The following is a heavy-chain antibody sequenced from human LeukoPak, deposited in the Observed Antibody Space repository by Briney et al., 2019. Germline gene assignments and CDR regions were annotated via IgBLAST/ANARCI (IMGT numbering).Heavy chain of an antibody. CDR3: AKDRSYGYVFGRNWFDP. J-gene: IGHJ5*02. Sequence: GGSLRLSCAASGFTFSSYSMNWVRQAPGKGLEWVSAISGSGGSTYYADSVKGRFTISRDNSKNTLYLQMNSLRAEDTAVYYCAKDRSYGYVFGRNWFDPWGQGTLVTVSS. V-gene: IGHV3-23*01. CDR1: GFTFSSYS. D-gene: IGHD5-18*01. CDR2: ISGSGGST.